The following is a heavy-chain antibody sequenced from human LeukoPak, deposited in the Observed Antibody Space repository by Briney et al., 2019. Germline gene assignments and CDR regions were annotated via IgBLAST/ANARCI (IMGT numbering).Heavy chain of an antibody. D-gene: IGHD6-6*01. CDR2: INHSGST. Sequence: PSETLSLTCAVYGGSFSGYYWSWIRQPPGKGLEWIGEINHSGSTNYNPSLKSRVTISVDTSKNQFSLKLSSVTAADTAVYYCARARIAARFGYFDYWGQGTLVTVSS. J-gene: IGHJ4*02. CDR3: ARARIAARFGYFDY. V-gene: IGHV4-34*01. CDR1: GGSFSGYY.